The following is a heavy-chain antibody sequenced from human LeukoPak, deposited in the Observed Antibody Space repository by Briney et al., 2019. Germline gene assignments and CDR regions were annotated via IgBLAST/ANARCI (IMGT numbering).Heavy chain of an antibody. D-gene: IGHD1-26*01. V-gene: IGHV1-69*06. CDR3: AREDDTGRYMGDDAFDI. CDR2: IIPMSDTA. Sequence: GASVKVSCKASGGTFNSYAISWVRQAPGQGLEWMGEIIPMSDTANYPQKFRGRLTITADIPTSTVYMELSSLRSEDTAVYYCAREDDTGRYMGDDAFDIWGRGTMVTVSS. J-gene: IGHJ3*02. CDR1: GGTFNSYA.